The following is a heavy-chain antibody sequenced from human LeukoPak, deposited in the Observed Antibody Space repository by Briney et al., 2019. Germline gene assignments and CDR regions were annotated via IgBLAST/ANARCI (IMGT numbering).Heavy chain of an antibody. J-gene: IGHJ6*02. CDR1: GFTFSSYA. Sequence: GGSLRLSCAASGFTFSSYAMHWVRQAPGKGLEWVAVISYDGSNKYYADSVKGRFTISRDNSKNTLYLQMNSLRAEDTAVYYCARELAVAGNYYYYGMDVWGQGTTVTVSS. CDR3: ARELAVAGNYYYYGMDV. V-gene: IGHV3-30-3*01. CDR2: ISYDGSNK. D-gene: IGHD6-19*01.